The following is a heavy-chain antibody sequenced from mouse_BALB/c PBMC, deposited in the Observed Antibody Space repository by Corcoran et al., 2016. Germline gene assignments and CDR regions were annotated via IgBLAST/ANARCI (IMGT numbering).Heavy chain of an antibody. CDR1: GYTFTNYG. J-gene: IGHJ3*01. Sequence: QIQLVQSGPELKKPGETVKISCKASGYTFTNYGMNWVKQAPGKGLKWMGWINTNTGEPTYAEEFKGRFAFSLETSASTAYLQINNLKNEDTATYFCASVRGNFFAYWGQGTLVTVSA. CDR2: INTNTGEP. V-gene: IGHV9-3*02. CDR3: ASVRGNFFAY. D-gene: IGHD2-1*01.